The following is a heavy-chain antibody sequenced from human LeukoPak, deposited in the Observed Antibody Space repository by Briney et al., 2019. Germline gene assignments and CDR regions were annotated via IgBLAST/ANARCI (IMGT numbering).Heavy chain of an antibody. D-gene: IGHD6-19*01. J-gene: IGHJ4*02. CDR1: GFTFDDYA. CDR2: ISWNRHGL. CDR3: ARGAATGWSNDY. Sequence: PGGSLRLSCAASGFTFDDYAMHWIRQAPGKGLEWVSGISWNRHGLGYADSVKGRFTISRDNARNSLYLQMNSLRADDTAIYYCARGAATGWSNDYXXQGIXXTVS. V-gene: IGHV3-9*01.